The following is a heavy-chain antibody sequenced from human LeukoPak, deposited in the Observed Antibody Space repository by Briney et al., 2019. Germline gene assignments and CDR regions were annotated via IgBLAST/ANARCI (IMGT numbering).Heavy chain of an antibody. CDR1: GYSISSGYY. CDR2: IYHSGST. D-gene: IGHD3-22*01. V-gene: IGHV4-38-2*02. J-gene: IGHJ3*02. Sequence: PSETLSLTCTVSGYSISSGYYWGWIRQPPGKGLEWIGSIYHSGSTYYNPSLKSRVTMSVDTSKNQFSLKLSSVTAADTAVYYCARDPFPNYYDSSGYYFGAFDIWGQGTMVTVSS. CDR3: ARDPFPNYYDSSGYYFGAFDI.